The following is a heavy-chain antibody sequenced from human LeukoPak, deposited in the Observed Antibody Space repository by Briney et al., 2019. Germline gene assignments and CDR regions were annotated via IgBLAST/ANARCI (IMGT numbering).Heavy chain of an antibody. CDR2: ISAYNGNT. V-gene: IGHV1-18*01. Sequence: ASVKVSCKASGYTFTSYGISWVRQAPGQGLEWMGWISAYNGNTNYAQKLQGRATMTTDTSTSTAYMELRSLRSDDTAVYYCARDHLRRYQPLRPDYWGQGTLVTVSS. CDR1: GYTFTSYG. CDR3: ARDHLRRYQPLRPDY. J-gene: IGHJ4*02. D-gene: IGHD2-2*01.